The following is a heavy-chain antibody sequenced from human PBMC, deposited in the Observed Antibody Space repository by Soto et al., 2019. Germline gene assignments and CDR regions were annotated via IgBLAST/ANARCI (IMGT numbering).Heavy chain of an antibody. J-gene: IGHJ5*02. D-gene: IGHD6-13*01. V-gene: IGHV1-18*01. CDR2: INPYNGNT. CDR3: ARVPAYSTRWSSDPWFHP. CDR1: GYTFTNYG. Sequence: QVLLVQSGAAVKTPGASVKISCQASGYTFTNYGITWVRQTPGQGFEWMAWINPYNGNTNYAQNLQGRVTKTTDTSTSTVYMELRSLRSDDTAVYYCARVPAYSTRWSSDPWFHPRGQGTLVTVSS.